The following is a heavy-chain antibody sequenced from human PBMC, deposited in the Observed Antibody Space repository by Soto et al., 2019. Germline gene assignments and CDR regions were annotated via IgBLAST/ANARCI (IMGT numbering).Heavy chain of an antibody. J-gene: IGHJ1*01. CDR2: IWYDGSNK. CDR1: GFTFSSYG. CDR3: ARDWVKYYDSSGPGYFQH. D-gene: IGHD3-22*01. Sequence: GGSLRLSCAASGFTFSSYGMHWVRQAPGKGLEWVAVIWYDGSNKYYADSVKGRFTISRDNSKNTLYLQMNSLRAEDTAVYYCARDWVKYYDSSGPGYFQHWGQGTLVTVS. V-gene: IGHV3-33*01.